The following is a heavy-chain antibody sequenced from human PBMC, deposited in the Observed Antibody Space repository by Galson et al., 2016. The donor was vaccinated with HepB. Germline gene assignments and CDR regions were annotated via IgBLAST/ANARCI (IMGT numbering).Heavy chain of an antibody. V-gene: IGHV3-9*01. CDR1: GFIFKDYA. CDR3: AQDKASMSVGATNFQH. D-gene: IGHD1-26*01. CDR2: ISWNSGSI. Sequence: SLRLSCAASGFIFKDYATHWVRQAPGKGLEWVSSISWNSGSIGYADSVKGRFTISRDNAKNSLYLQMNSPRAEDTAFYYCAQDKASMSVGATNFQHWGQGTLVTVSS. J-gene: IGHJ1*01.